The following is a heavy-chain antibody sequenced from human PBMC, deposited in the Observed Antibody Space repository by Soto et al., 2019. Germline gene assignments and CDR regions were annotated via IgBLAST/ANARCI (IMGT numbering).Heavy chain of an antibody. CDR2: INHSGST. J-gene: IGHJ6*03. V-gene: IGHV4-34*01. D-gene: IGHD5-18*01. CDR3: ARANADTAMVSYYYYYYMDV. Sequence: PETLSLTCAVYGGSFSGYYWSWIRQPPGKGLEWIGEINHSGSTNYNPSLKSRVTISVDTSKNQFSLKLSSVTAADTAVYYCARANADTAMVSYYYYYYMDVWGKGTTVTVS. CDR1: GGSFSGYY.